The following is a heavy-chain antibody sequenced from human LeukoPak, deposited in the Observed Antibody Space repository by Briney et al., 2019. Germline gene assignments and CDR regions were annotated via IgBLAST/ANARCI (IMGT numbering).Heavy chain of an antibody. CDR1: GGTFSSYA. V-gene: IGHV1-69*05. Sequence: SVKVSCKASGGTFSSYAISWVRQAPGQGLEWMGGIIPIFGTANYAQKFQGRVTITTDESTSTAYMELSSLRSEDTAVYYCARERPPGSSSPDADSWGQGTLVTVSS. D-gene: IGHD6-6*01. J-gene: IGHJ4*02. CDR3: ARERPPGSSSPDADS. CDR2: IIPIFGTA.